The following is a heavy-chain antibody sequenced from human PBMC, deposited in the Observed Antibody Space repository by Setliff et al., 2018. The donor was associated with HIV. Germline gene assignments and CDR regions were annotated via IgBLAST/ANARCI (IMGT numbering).Heavy chain of an antibody. J-gene: IGHJ6*03. CDR1: GGSISSGGYY. D-gene: IGHD3-16*02. CDR3: ARGYPVSYYYYMDV. V-gene: IGHV4-31*03. Sequence: SETLSLTCNVSGGSISSGGYYWSWIRQQPGKGLEWIGYIYYSGSTYYNPSLKSRVTISVDTPKNQFSLKLSSVTAADTAVYYCARGYPVSYYYYMDVWGKGTTVTVSS. CDR2: IYYSGST.